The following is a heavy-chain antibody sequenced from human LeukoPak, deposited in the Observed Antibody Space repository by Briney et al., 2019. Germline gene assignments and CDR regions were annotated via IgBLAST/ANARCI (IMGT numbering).Heavy chain of an antibody. J-gene: IGHJ4*02. CDR3: ARESPSYGGNVFDY. V-gene: IGHV3-48*03. CDR2: ISSRGKTI. D-gene: IGHD4-23*01. CDR1: GFTFSSYE. Sequence: GGSLRLSCAASGFTFSSYEMNWVRQAPGKGLEWVSYISSRGKTIYYADSVQGRITISRDNAKNSLYLQMNSLRAEDTAVYYCARESPSYGGNVFDYWGQGTLVTVSS.